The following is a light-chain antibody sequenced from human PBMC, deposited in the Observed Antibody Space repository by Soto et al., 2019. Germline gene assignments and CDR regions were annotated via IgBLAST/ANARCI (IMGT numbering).Light chain of an antibody. Sequence: EIVLTQSPATLSLSPGERATLSCRASQSIGLAIAWYQHKPGQAPRLIIFEASQRANGIPARFRGSGSGTDLTLSVSSLEPEDFAVYHYQQRTDRPTWTFGQGTKVDIK. CDR1: QSIGLA. CDR2: EAS. J-gene: IGKJ1*01. CDR3: QQRTDRPTWT. V-gene: IGKV3-11*01.